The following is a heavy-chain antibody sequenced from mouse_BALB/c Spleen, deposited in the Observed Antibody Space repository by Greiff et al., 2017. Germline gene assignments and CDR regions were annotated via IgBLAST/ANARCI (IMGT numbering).Heavy chain of an antibody. CDR2: IRNKANGYTT. Sequence: EVQRVESGGGLVQPGGSLRLSCATSGFTFTDYYMSWVRQPPGKALEWLGFIRNKANGYTTEYSASVKGRFTISRDNSQSILYLQMNTLRAEDSATYYCAIYYYGSSLYFDVWGAGTTVTVSS. CDR3: AIYYYGSSLYFDV. CDR1: GFTFTDYY. V-gene: IGHV7-3*02. J-gene: IGHJ1*01. D-gene: IGHD1-1*01.